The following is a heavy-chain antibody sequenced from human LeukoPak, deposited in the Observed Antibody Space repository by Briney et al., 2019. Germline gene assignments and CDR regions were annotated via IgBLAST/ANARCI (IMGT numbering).Heavy chain of an antibody. CDR2: IIPIFGTA. D-gene: IGHD3-22*01. J-gene: IGHJ4*02. V-gene: IGHV1-69*05. Sequence: SVKVSCKASGGTFSSYAISWVRQAPGQGLEWMGGIIPIFGTANYAQKFQGRVTITTDESTSTAYMELSSLRSEDTAVYYCALGVIYYDSTSAFDYWGQGTLVTVSS. CDR3: ALGVIYYDSTSAFDY. CDR1: GGTFSSYA.